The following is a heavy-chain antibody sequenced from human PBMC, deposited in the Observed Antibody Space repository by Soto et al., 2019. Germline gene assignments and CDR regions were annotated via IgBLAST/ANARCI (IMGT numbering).Heavy chain of an antibody. CDR3: ARQSRITIFGVVIKTHTSNYFDY. CDR2: ISAYNGNT. CDR1: GYTFTSYG. V-gene: IGHV1-18*04. J-gene: IGHJ4*02. Sequence: RASVKVSCKASGYTFTSYGISWVRQAPGQGLEWMGWISAYNGNTNYAQKLQGRVTMTTDTSTSTAYMELRSLRSDDTAVYYCARQSRITIFGVVIKTHTSNYFDYWGQGTLVTVSS. D-gene: IGHD3-3*01.